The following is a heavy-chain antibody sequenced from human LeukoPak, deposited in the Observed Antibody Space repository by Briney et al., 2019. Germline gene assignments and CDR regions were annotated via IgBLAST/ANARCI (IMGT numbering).Heavy chain of an antibody. D-gene: IGHD2-15*01. CDR2: IGGSSGAT. J-gene: IGHJ2*01. CDR1: RFTFSTYA. V-gene: IGHV3-23*01. Sequence: GGSLRLSCAASRFTFSTYAMNWVRQAPGKGLECVLTIGGSSGATYYADSVKGWFIVSRDNSKTILYLQINSLRADDTAVYYCAKRGEGCSGVSCLYWYFDIWGRGTLVTVSS. CDR3: AKRGEGCSGVSCLYWYFDI.